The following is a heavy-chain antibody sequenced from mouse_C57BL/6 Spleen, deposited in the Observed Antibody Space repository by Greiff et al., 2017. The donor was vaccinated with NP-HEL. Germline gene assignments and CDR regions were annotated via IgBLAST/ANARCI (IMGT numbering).Heavy chain of an antibody. Sequence: VQLQQSGPELVKPGASVKISCKASGYAFSSSWMNWVKQRPGKGLEWIGRIYPGDGDTNYNGKFKGKATLTADKSSSTAYMQLSSLTSEDSAVYFCASPVVEEVDYDGWGQGTTLTVAS. CDR1: GYAFSSSW. D-gene: IGHD1-1*01. CDR2: IYPGDGDT. J-gene: IGHJ2*01. V-gene: IGHV1-82*01. CDR3: ASPVVEEVDYDG.